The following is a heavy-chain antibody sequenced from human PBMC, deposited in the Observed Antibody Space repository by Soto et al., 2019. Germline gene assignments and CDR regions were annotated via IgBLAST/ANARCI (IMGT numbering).Heavy chain of an antibody. Sequence: GGSLRVSCAAFGFTLSSFFMSRVLKDPGKGLEWVANIKQDGSERSYVASAKGRFTISRDNAKNSPYLQMDSLRAEDTPVYYCARVTGPFDYWGQGTLVTVSS. D-gene: IGHD7-27*01. CDR3: ARVTGPFDY. V-gene: IGHV3-7*01. CDR1: GFTLSSFF. J-gene: IGHJ4*02. CDR2: IKQDGSER.